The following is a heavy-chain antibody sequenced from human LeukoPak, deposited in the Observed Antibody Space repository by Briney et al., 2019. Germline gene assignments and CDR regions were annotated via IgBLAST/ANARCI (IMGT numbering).Heavy chain of an antibody. Sequence: GGSLRLSCVASGFTFSNYWMLWVRQAPGKGLMWVSLVSTDGKSTRYAESVKGRFTISRDNAKNALYLQMDILRVEDTALYFCVRDYQFIQEVWGQGTTVTVSS. CDR2: VSTDGKST. D-gene: IGHD2-2*01. J-gene: IGHJ6*02. CDR1: GFTFSNYW. V-gene: IGHV3-74*01. CDR3: VRDYQFIQEV.